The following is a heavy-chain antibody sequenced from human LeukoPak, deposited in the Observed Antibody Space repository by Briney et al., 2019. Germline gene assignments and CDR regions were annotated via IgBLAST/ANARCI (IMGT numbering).Heavy chain of an antibody. Sequence: PGGSLRLSCAASGFTFSSYAMSWVRQGPGKGLEWVSSISSSGGSTYYGDSVKGRFTISRDNSKDTLYLQMNSLRAEDTALYYCVVLGDSSGWYNDYWGQGTLVTVSS. D-gene: IGHD6-19*01. CDR1: GFTFSSYA. CDR2: ISSSGGST. V-gene: IGHV3-23*01. J-gene: IGHJ4*02. CDR3: VVLGDSSGWYNDY.